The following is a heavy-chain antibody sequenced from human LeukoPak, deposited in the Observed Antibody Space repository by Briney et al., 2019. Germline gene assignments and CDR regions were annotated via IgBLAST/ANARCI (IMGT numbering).Heavy chain of an antibody. V-gene: IGHV3-21*01. CDR1: GFTFSSYS. CDR2: ISSNSWYI. Sequence: PGGSLTLSCAASGFTFSSYSMNWVREAPGKGLEGVSYISSNSWYIYYADSVKGRFTIYRDNAKHSLYLQMNSLRTEVAAVYYCARGPGGSGSYYHYWGQGTLVTVSS. CDR3: ARGPGGSGSYYHY. J-gene: IGHJ4*02. D-gene: IGHD3-10*01.